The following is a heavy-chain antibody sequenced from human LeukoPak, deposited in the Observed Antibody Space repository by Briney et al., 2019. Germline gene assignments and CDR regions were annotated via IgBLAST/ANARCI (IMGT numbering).Heavy chain of an antibody. D-gene: IGHD3-16*01. CDR1: GGSFSGYY. CDR2: INHSGST. J-gene: IGHJ4*02. CDR3: ARRSYDYVWGTDY. Sequence: SETLSLTCAVYGGSFSGYYWSWIRQPPGKGLEWIGEINHSGSTNYNPSLKSRVTISVDTSKNQFSLKLSSVTAADTAVYYCARRSYDYVWGTDYWGQGTLVTASS. V-gene: IGHV4-34*01.